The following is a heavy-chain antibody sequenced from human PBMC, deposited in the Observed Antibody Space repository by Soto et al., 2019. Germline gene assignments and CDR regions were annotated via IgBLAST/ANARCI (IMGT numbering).Heavy chain of an antibody. D-gene: IGHD5-12*01. CDR3: ARCGVATIRIRSYYYGMDG. CDR2: INHSGST. Sequence: SETLSLTCAVYGGSFSGYYWSWIRQPPGKGLEWIGEINHSGSTNYNPSLKSRVTISVDTSKNQFSLKLSSVTAADTAVYYCARCGVATIRIRSYYYGMDGWGQGPTVTVSS. J-gene: IGHJ6*02. V-gene: IGHV4-34*01. CDR1: GGSFSGYY.